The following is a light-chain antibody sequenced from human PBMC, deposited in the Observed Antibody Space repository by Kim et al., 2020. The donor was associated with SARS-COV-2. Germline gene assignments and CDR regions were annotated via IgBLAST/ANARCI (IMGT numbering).Light chain of an antibody. J-gene: IGLJ2*01. V-gene: IGLV3-1*01. CDR3: QTWDGISVI. Sequence: SYELTQPPSVSVSPGQTAIITCSGDQLGGRYVCWYQQRPGQSPVQVIYQDTKRPSGVPARFSASSSGSTATLIIPETQAMDEADYYCQTWDGISVIFGGG. CDR2: QDT. CDR1: QLGGRY.